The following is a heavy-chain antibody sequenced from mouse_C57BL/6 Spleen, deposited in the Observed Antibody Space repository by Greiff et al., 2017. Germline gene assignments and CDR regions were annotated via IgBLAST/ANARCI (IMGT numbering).Heavy chain of an antibody. J-gene: IGHJ2*01. Sequence: EVKLVESEGGLVQPGSSMKLSCTASGFTFSDYYMAWVRQVPEKGLEWVANINYDGSSTYYLDSLKSRFIISRDNAKNILYLQMSSLKSEDTATYYCARDPFYDYWGQGTTLTVYS. CDR2: INYDGSST. CDR1: GFTFSDYY. V-gene: IGHV5-16*01. CDR3: ARDPFYDY.